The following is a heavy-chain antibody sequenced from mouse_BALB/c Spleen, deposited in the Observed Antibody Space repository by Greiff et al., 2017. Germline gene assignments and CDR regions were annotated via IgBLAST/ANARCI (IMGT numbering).Heavy chain of an antibody. V-gene: IGHV7-3*02. J-gene: IGHJ2*01. Sequence: EVMLVESGGGLVQPGGSLRLSCATSGFTFTDYYMSWVRQPPGKALEWLGFIRNKANGYTTEYSASVKGRFTISRDNSQSILYLQMNTLRAEDSATYYCARDSSGDYFDYWGQGTTLTVSS. D-gene: IGHD3-1*01. CDR1: GFTFTDYY. CDR2: IRNKANGYTT. CDR3: ARDSSGDYFDY.